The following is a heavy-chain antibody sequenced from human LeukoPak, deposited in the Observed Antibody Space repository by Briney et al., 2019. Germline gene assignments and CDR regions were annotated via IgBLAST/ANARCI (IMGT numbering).Heavy chain of an antibody. CDR3: TRGPATADFDY. CDR2: IDPNSGGT. V-gene: IGHV1-2*02. J-gene: IGHJ4*02. Sequence: ASVKVSCKASGYTFTGYFLHWVRQAPGQGFEWMGWIDPNSGGTNYERKFQGRVTMTRDTSISTVYMELSRLTSDDTAVYYCTRGPATADFDYWGQGTLVTVSS. CDR1: GYTFTGYF.